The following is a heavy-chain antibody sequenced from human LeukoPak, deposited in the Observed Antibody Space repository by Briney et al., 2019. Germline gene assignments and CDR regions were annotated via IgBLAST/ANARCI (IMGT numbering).Heavy chain of an antibody. D-gene: IGHD3-22*01. CDR1: GGSFNDYY. V-gene: IGHV4-34*01. J-gene: IGHJ4*02. Sequence: PSETLFLTCAVYGGSFNDYYWSWIRQPPGKGLEWIGEINHSGSTNYNPSLKSRVTISVDTSKNQFSLKLSSVAAADTAVYYCTSRNYYDSSGYYYFDYWGRGTLVTVSS. CDR2: INHSGST. CDR3: TSRNYYDSSGYYYFDY.